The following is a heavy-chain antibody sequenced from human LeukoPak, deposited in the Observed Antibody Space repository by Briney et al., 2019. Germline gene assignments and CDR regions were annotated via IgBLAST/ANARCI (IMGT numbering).Heavy chain of an antibody. CDR2: IKQDGSEK. Sequence: GGALRLSCAASRYTLSSYWMCWVRQAPGKGLECVANIKQDGSEKYYVDSVKGRFTISRDNAKNALYLQMNSLRAEDTAVYYCARDRYYYDSSGYWPVDYWGQGTLVTVSS. D-gene: IGHD3-22*01. CDR1: RYTLSSYW. J-gene: IGHJ4*02. CDR3: ARDRYYYDSSGYWPVDY. V-gene: IGHV3-7*01.